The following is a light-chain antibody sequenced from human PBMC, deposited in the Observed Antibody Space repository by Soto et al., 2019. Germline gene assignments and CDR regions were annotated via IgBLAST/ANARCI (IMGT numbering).Light chain of an antibody. Sequence: DIQMTQSPSTLSASVGDRVTITCRASQSVSGWLAWYRQKPGKAPELLIYSAATLETGVPSRFSGSGSGTEFTLPVSSLQPDDFATYYCQQYETYPLTFGGGTKIDI. CDR2: SAA. V-gene: IGKV1-5*03. CDR3: QQYETYPLT. CDR1: QSVSGW. J-gene: IGKJ4*01.